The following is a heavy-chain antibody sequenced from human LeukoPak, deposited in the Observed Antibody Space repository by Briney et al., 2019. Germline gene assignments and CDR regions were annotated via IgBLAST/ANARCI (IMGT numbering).Heavy chain of an antibody. CDR2: INPNSGGT. D-gene: IGHD6-13*01. CDR3: ARDLFSRAYSSSWYVAEYFQH. V-gene: IGHV1-2*02. CDR1: GYRFTDYY. Sequence: ASVKVSCKASGYRFTDYYMHWVRQAPGQGPEWMGWINPNSGGTNYAQKFQGRVTMTRDTSISTAYMELSRLRSDDTAVYYCARDLFSRAYSSSWYVAEYFQHWGQGTLVTVPS. J-gene: IGHJ1*01.